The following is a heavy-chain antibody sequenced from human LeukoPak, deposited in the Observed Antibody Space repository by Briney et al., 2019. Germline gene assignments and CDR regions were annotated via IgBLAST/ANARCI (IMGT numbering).Heavy chain of an antibody. CDR2: IYYSGST. Sequence: SETLSLTCTVSGGSISSSSYYWGWIRQPPGKGLEWIGSIYYSGSTYYNPSLKSRVTISVVTSKNQFSLKLSSVTAADTAVYYCARLRFSSSWYLYYFDYWGQGTLVTVSS. V-gene: IGHV4-39*01. CDR3: ARLRFSSSWYLYYFDY. CDR1: GGSISSSSYY. D-gene: IGHD6-13*01. J-gene: IGHJ4*02.